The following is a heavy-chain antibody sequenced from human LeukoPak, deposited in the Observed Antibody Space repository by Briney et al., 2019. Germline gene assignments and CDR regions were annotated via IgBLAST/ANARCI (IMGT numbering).Heavy chain of an antibody. CDR3: ARPRSGSYSAFDY. CDR1: GGSISSSSYY. CDR2: IYYSGSS. J-gene: IGHJ4*02. V-gene: IGHV4-39*01. D-gene: IGHD3-10*01. Sequence: PSETLSPTCTVSGGSISSSSYYWGWIRQPPGKWLEWIASIYYSGSSYYNPSLKSRVTISVDTSKNQCSLKLSSGTAADTAVYYCARPRSGSYSAFDYWGQGTLVTVSS.